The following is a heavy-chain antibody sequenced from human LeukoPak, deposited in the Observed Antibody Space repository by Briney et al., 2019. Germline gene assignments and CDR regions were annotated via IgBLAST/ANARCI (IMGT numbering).Heavy chain of an antibody. CDR1: GGSISSSSYY. Sequence: SETLSLTCTVSGGSISSSSYYWGWIRQPPGKGLEWIGSIYYSGSTYYNPSLKSRVTISVDTSKNQFSLKLSSVTAADTAVYYCARRRGHVLLWFGESHALDYWGQGTLVTVSS. D-gene: IGHD3-10*01. J-gene: IGHJ4*02. CDR3: ARRRGHVLLWFGESHALDY. V-gene: IGHV4-39*01. CDR2: IYYSGST.